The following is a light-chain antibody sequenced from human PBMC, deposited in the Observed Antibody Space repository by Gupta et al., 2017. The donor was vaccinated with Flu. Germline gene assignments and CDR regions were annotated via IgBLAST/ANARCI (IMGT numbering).Light chain of an antibody. J-gene: IGKJ1*01. Sequence: GDRVTITCRASQSISSWLAWYQQKPGKAPKRLIYKASSLESGVPSRFSGSGSGTEFTLTISSLQPDDFATYYCQQYNSYPWTFGQGTKVEIK. CDR3: QQYNSYPWT. CDR2: KAS. CDR1: QSISSW. V-gene: IGKV1-5*03.